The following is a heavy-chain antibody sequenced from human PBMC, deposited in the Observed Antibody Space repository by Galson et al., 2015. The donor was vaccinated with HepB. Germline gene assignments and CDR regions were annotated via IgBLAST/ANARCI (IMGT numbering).Heavy chain of an antibody. CDR2: IWSDGSYK. CDR1: GFDFSSYG. Sequence: SLRLSCAASGFDFSSYGMHWVRQAPGKGLEWVAIIWSDGSYKYYADSVKGRFTISRDNSKNTVYLQMNSLRAEDTAVYYCARVRGISWPQRYMDVWGKGTTVTVSS. J-gene: IGHJ6*03. CDR3: ARVRGISWPQRYMDV. V-gene: IGHV3-33*01. D-gene: IGHD6-13*01.